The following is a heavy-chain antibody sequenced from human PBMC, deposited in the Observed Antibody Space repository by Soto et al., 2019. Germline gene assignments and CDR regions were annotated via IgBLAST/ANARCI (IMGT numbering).Heavy chain of an antibody. CDR1: EFTFSGFA. V-gene: IGHV3-23*01. Sequence: EVQVLESGGGLVRPGGSLSFSGAASEFTFSGFAMSWVRQAPGKGLEWVSAVSGSGGRTYNANSVKGRFTISRDNSKNTLYLQMNSLRAEDTAVYYCAKDKGVGQWLVLDYWGQGTLVTVSS. D-gene: IGHD6-19*01. J-gene: IGHJ4*02. CDR2: VSGSGGRT. CDR3: AKDKGVGQWLVLDY.